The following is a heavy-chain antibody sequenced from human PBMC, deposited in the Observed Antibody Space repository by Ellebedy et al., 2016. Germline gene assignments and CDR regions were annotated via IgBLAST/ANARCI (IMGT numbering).Heavy chain of an antibody. CDR2: INNDGSGT. Sequence: HTGGSLRLSCAASGFTFSSYWIHWVRQAPGKGLVWVSRINNDGSGTVYADTVKGRFTISRDNAKNTVYLQMNSLRAEDAAMYYCARDREPTYGDSTAGYYYYGMDVWGQGTTVTVSS. J-gene: IGHJ6*02. CDR3: ARDREPTYGDSTAGYYYYGMDV. D-gene: IGHD4-17*01. CDR1: GFTFSSYW. V-gene: IGHV3-74*01.